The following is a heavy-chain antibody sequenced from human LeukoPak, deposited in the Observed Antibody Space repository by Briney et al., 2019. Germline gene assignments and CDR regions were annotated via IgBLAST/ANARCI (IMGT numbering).Heavy chain of an antibody. V-gene: IGHV3-21*01. CDR2: ISSSSSYI. J-gene: IGHJ3*02. D-gene: IGHD6-19*01. CDR1: GFTFSSYS. Sequence: GGSLRLSCAASGFTFSSYSMNWVRQAPGKGLEWVSSISSSSSYIYYADSVKGRFTISRDNAKNSLYLQMNSLRAEDTAVYYCARDRSGWYPADAFDIWGQGTMVTVSS. CDR3: ARDRSGWYPADAFDI.